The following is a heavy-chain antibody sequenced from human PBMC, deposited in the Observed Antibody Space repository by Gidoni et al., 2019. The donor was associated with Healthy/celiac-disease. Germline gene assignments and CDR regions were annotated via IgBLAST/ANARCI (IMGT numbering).Heavy chain of an antibody. J-gene: IGHJ4*02. CDR3: TTHLHYGGNPFADRKGALDY. D-gene: IGHD4-17*01. CDR2: IRRKGYGGTT. V-gene: IGHV3-49*05. Sequence: EVQLVESGGGLVKPGRSLRLSCTASGFTFGDYAMSWFRQAPGKGLEWVGFIRRKGYGGTTEYAASVKGRFTISRDDSKSIAYLQMNSLKTEDTAVYYCTTHLHYGGNPFADRKGALDYWGQGTLVTVSS. CDR1: GFTFGDYA.